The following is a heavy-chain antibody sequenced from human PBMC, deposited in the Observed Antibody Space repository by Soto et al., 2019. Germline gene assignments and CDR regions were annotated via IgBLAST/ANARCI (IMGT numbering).Heavy chain of an antibody. CDR3: ANFPTKAVAGSAEYFQH. Sequence: GGSLRLSCAASGFTFSSYAMSWVRQAPGKGLEWVSAISGSGGSTYYADSVKGRFTISRDNSKNTLYLQMNSLRAEDTAVYYCANFPTKAVAGSAEYFQHWGQGTLVTVSS. J-gene: IGHJ1*01. CDR1: GFTFSSYA. V-gene: IGHV3-23*01. CDR2: ISGSGGST. D-gene: IGHD6-19*01.